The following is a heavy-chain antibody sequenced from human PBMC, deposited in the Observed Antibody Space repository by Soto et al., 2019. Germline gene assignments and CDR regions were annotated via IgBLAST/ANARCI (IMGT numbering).Heavy chain of an antibody. D-gene: IGHD5-18*01. CDR2: IYYSGST. V-gene: IGHV4-61*08. Sequence: PSETLSLTCTVSGGSISSGGYYWSWIRQHPGKGLEWIGYIYYSGSTNYNPSLKSRVTISVDTSKNQFSLKLSSVTAADTAVYYCARDIGELWLVGRAFDIWGQGTMVTVSS. CDR3: ARDIGELWLVGRAFDI. J-gene: IGHJ3*02. CDR1: GGSISSGGYY.